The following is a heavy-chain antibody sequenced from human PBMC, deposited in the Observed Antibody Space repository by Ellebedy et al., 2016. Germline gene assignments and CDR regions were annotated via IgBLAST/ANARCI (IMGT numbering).Heavy chain of an antibody. J-gene: IGHJ4*02. Sequence: GGSLRLSXPAPGFTFSDYYMSWIRQAPGKGLEWVSNISSSSSYTNYADSVKRRFTISRDNAKNSLYLQMNSLSAEDTAVYYCARVDYDILTGILDYWGQGTLVTVSS. D-gene: IGHD3-9*01. CDR1: GFTFSDYY. CDR2: ISSSSSYT. CDR3: ARVDYDILTGILDY. V-gene: IGHV3-11*05.